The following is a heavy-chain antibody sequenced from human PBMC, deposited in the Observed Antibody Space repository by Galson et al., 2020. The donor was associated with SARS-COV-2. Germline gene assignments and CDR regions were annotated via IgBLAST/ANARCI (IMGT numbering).Heavy chain of an antibody. V-gene: IGHV3-30*04. Sequence: QLGASLKISCAASGITFTNYAMHWVRPAPGRGLEWLTVISHDGKIQVYADSVKGRFTISRDNSGNMVFLQIVSLRPDDTALYYFTRDLSGGASDIWGQGTMVTVSS. D-gene: IGHD1-26*01. CDR2: ISHDGKIQ. CDR1: GITFTNYA. J-gene: IGHJ3*02. CDR3: TRDLSGGASDI.